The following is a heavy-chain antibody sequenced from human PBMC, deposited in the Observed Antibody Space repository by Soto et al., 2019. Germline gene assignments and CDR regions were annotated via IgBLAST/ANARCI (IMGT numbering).Heavy chain of an antibody. CDR3: ARGGIHYYDSSGHAFDY. V-gene: IGHV1-69*06. J-gene: IGHJ4*01. D-gene: IGHD3-22*01. CDR1: GGTFDIYG. Sequence: QVQLVQSGAEVKKPGSSVKVSCKASGGTFDIYGFNWARQAPGQGLEWMGTIIPIFGTADYAQKFEGRVSITADKSTSTAYMELRSLTSEDTAMYYCARGGIHYYDSSGHAFDYWGHGTLITVSS. CDR2: IIPIFGTA.